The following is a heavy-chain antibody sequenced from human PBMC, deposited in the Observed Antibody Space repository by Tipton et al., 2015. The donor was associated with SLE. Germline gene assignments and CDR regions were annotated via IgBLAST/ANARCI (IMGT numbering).Heavy chain of an antibody. CDR2: VYYSGIT. CDR1: GDSISPYY. J-gene: IGHJ6*03. D-gene: IGHD3-10*01. CDR3: ARDVMGRTTTDRGTYQYYYYMDF. V-gene: IGHV4-59*01. Sequence: LRLSCNVSGDSISPYYWSWIRQPPGKGLEWIAYVYYSGITKYNPSLKSRVTISLDTSKKQFSLTVTSVTAADTAVYYCARDVMGRTTTDRGTYQYYYYMDFWQRDHGHRLL.